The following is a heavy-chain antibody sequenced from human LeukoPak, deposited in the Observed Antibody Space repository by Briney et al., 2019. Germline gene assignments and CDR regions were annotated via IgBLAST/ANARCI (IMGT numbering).Heavy chain of an antibody. Sequence: GGSLRLSCAASGFTFSSYWMSWVRQAPGKGLEWVANIKQDGSEKYYVDSVKGRFAISRDNAKNSLYLQMNSLRAEDTAVYYCARYGNGAWLAHYSFDIWGQGTMVTVSS. J-gene: IGHJ3*02. V-gene: IGHV3-7*01. CDR1: GFTFSSYW. CDR2: IKQDGSEK. D-gene: IGHD6-19*01. CDR3: ARYGNGAWLAHYSFDI.